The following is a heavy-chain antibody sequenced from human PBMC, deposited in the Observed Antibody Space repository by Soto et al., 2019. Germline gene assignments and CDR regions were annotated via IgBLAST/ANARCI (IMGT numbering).Heavy chain of an antibody. V-gene: IGHV3-30*18. CDR3: AKDRRDGYFDN. CDR1: GFTFSSYG. Sequence: QVQLVESGGGVVQPGRSLRLSCAASGFTFSSYGMYWVRQAPGKGLECVAYISHDGGNRYSADSVKGRFTIFRDNSKNTLYLQMNSLGSEDGAVYYCAKDRRDGYFDNWGQGTLFTFSS. J-gene: IGHJ4*02. CDR2: ISHDGGNR.